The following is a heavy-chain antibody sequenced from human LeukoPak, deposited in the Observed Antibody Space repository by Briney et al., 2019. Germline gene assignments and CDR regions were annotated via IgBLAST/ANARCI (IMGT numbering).Heavy chain of an antibody. Sequence: GGSLRLSCAASGFSFSDYAMSWVRQAPARGPEGVSSIRGGGEIFYADSVKGRFTLSRDDSRNTVYLQLNNLRVEDTAICYCAKANWVSNADAVWWGQGTQVTVSS. D-gene: IGHD1-1*01. J-gene: IGHJ4*02. CDR1: GFSFSDYA. V-gene: IGHV3-23*01. CDR2: IRGGGEI. CDR3: AKANWVSNADAVW.